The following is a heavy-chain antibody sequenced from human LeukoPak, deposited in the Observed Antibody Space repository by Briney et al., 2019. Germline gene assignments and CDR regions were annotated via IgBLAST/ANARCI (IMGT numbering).Heavy chain of an antibody. Sequence: PGGSLRLSCAASGFTFSSYSMNWVRQAPGKGLEWVSYISSSSSTIYYVDSLKGRFTISRDNAKNSVFLQMNSLRAEDTAIYYCAKSWLRLGGDYWGQGTLVTVSS. D-gene: IGHD5-12*01. V-gene: IGHV3-48*04. CDR3: AKSWLRLGGDY. CDR2: ISSSSSTI. J-gene: IGHJ4*02. CDR1: GFTFSSYS.